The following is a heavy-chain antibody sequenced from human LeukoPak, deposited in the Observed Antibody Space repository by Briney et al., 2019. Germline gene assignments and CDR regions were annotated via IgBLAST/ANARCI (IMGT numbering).Heavy chain of an antibody. D-gene: IGHD3-10*01. Sequence: SETLSLTCSVSGYSIGSGYDWAWIRQPPGKGLEWIGYIYYSGSTNYNPSLKSRVTISVDTSKNQFSLKLSSVTAADTAVYYCARASLLWFGEFPTFDYWGQGTLVTVSS. J-gene: IGHJ4*02. CDR3: ARASLLWFGEFPTFDY. CDR2: IYYSGST. V-gene: IGHV4-61*01. CDR1: GYSIGSGYD.